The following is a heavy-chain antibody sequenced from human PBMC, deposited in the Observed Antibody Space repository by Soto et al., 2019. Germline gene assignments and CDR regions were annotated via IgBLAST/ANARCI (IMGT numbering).Heavy chain of an antibody. CDR2: ISGSGGST. Sequence: VQRLESGGGLVQPGGSLRLSCAASGFTFSSYAMSWVRQAPGNGLEWVSAISGSGGSTYYADSVEGRFTISRDTSKNTLYLQVNSLRAEDTAVYYCANESVPDGYYYYGMDVWGQGTTVTVSS. V-gene: IGHV3-23*01. D-gene: IGHD2-2*01. CDR1: GFTFSSYA. J-gene: IGHJ6*02. CDR3: ANESVPDGYYYYGMDV.